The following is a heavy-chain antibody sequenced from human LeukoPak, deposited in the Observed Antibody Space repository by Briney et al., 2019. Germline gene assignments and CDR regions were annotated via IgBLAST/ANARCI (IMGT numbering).Heavy chain of an antibody. V-gene: IGHV1-58*02. CDR3: AAVNYGSGSYYPQGYYYYYGMDV. CDR1: GFTFTSSA. Sequence: ASVKVSCKASGFTFTSSAMQWVRQARGQRLEWRGWIVVGRGNTNYAQKFQERVTITRDMSTSTAYMELSSLRSEDTAVYYCAAVNYGSGSYYPQGYYYYYGMDVWGQGTTVTVSS. D-gene: IGHD3-10*01. J-gene: IGHJ6*02. CDR2: IVVGRGNT.